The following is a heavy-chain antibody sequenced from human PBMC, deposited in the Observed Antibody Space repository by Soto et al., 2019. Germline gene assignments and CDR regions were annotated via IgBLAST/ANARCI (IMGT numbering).Heavy chain of an antibody. CDR1: GGTFSNYA. D-gene: IGHD3-22*01. CDR3: ARGWGLDSSVYYYAY. J-gene: IGHJ4*02. CDR2: IIPIFATA. Sequence: QVQLVQSGAEMKKPGSSVKVSCRASGGTFSNYAISWVRQAPGQGLEWMGGIIPIFATANYAQKFQGRVTITADESTSKAYRERSSLRSENTAVYYCARGWGLDSSVYYYAYWGQGTLVTVSS. V-gene: IGHV1-69*01.